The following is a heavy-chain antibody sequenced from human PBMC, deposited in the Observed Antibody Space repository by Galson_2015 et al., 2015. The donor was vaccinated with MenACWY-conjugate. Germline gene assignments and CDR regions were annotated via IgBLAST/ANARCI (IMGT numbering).Heavy chain of an antibody. J-gene: IGHJ4*02. CDR3: ARHVLAYCSGECRQFDS. CDR1: GVSIGNSNYH. D-gene: IGHD2-21*01. Sequence: SETLFLTCTVSGVSIGNSNYHWGWIRQPPGKGLEWIGSIYYTSTTYDNPSLRSRLTLSVRESKNQFSLSLRSVTAADTAVYYCARHVLAYCSGECRQFDSWGPGTLVTVSS. CDR2: IYYTSTT. V-gene: IGHV4-39*01.